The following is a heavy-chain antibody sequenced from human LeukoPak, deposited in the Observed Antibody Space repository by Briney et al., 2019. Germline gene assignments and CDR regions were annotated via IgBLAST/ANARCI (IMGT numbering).Heavy chain of an antibody. Sequence: SETLSLTCTVSGGSIRPYYWSWIRQPPGKGLEWIGYIYYTGTTNYNPSLKSRVTLSVDTSKNQFSLKLTSVTAADTAVYYCARGILWFGDTAPGDYWGQGTLVTVSS. V-gene: IGHV4-59*01. J-gene: IGHJ4*02. CDR1: GGSIRPYY. CDR2: IYYTGTT. CDR3: ARGILWFGDTAPGDY. D-gene: IGHD3-10*01.